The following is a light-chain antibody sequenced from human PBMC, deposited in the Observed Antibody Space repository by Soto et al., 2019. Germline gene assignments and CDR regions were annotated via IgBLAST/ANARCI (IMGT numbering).Light chain of an antibody. V-gene: IGKV1D-13*01. CDR1: QAISSA. CDR2: DAS. Sequence: ANQLTQSPSSLSASVGDRVTITCRASQAISSALAWYQQKPGKPPKLLIYDASTLQSGVPSRFSGTASGTDVTITINSLQPEDCETYDCQQFNNWPVTFGPGTKVDIK. CDR3: QQFNNWPVT. J-gene: IGKJ3*01.